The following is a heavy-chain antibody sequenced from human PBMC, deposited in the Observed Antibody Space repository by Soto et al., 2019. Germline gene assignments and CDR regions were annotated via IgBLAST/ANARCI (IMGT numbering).Heavy chain of an antibody. D-gene: IGHD3-10*01. Sequence: QVPLVQSGAEVKKPGSSVTVSCKASGGTFSSYAIHWVRQAPGQGLEWMGGIIPMYGPAKYAQRFQGRVTGTADITTTTVYMELSSVPSRDTAVYYCARVTSMVRGVIDDWFDPWGHGTLVTVSS. J-gene: IGHJ5*02. CDR3: ARVTSMVRGVIDDWFDP. V-gene: IGHV1-69*06. CDR1: GGTFSSYA. CDR2: IIPMYGPA.